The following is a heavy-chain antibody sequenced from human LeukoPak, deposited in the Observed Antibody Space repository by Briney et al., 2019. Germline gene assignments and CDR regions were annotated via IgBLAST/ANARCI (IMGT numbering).Heavy chain of an antibody. V-gene: IGHV5-10-1*01. CDR1: AYSFTCYW. D-gene: IGHD5-12*01. CDR3: ATSRGYGFDL. CDR2: IDPSDSYT. J-gene: IGHJ2*01. Sequence: GESLKISCKGSAYSFTCYWISWVRQMPGKGLEWMGRIDPSDSYTNYSPSFQGLVTISADKSISTAYLQWSSLKASDIAMYFCATSRGYGFDLWGRGTLVTVSS.